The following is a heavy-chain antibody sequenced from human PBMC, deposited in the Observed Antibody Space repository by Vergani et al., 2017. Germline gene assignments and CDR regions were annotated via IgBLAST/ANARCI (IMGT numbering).Heavy chain of an antibody. V-gene: IGHV1-69*01. J-gene: IGHJ5*02. D-gene: IGHD2-15*01. CDR3: GGVCGGSGGSCHYPGWFDP. CDR1: GGTFISYA. CDR2: IIPIFGTA. Sequence: QVQLVQSGAEVKKPGSSVKVSCKASGGTFISYAISWVRQAPGQGLEWMGGIIPIFGTANYAQKFKGRVTITADESTSTAYMEVRSLRSEDTAVYYWGGVCGGSGGSCHYPGWFDPWGQGTLVTVSS.